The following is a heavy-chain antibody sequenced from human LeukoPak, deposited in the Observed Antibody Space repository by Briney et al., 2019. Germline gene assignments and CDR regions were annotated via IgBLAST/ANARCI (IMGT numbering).Heavy chain of an antibody. CDR3: GRGGFQLLQRIYNWFDP. D-gene: IGHD2-2*01. J-gene: IGHJ5*02. CDR1: GGSLSGYY. CDR2: INHSGST. V-gene: IGHV4-34*01. Sequence: SETLSLTCGVHGGSLSGYYWSWIRQPPGKGLEWIGEINHSGSTNYNASLKSRVTISVDTSKNQFSLKLRSVNAADTSVYYCGRGGFQLLQRIYNWFDPWGQGTLVTVSS.